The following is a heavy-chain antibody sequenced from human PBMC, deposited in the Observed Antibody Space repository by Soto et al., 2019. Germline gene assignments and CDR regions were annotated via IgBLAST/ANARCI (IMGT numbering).Heavy chain of an antibody. CDR2: ISNDGSIT. Sequence: GSLRLSCEASGFIFSNDWMHWVRQTPVTGLVWVSRISNDGSITNYADSVKGRFTISRDNAKNTLYLQMNSLRAEDTAVYYCAKDLTWNQADYWGQGALVTVSS. CDR1: GFIFSNDW. J-gene: IGHJ4*02. CDR3: AKDLTWNQADY. D-gene: IGHD1-1*01. V-gene: IGHV3-74*01.